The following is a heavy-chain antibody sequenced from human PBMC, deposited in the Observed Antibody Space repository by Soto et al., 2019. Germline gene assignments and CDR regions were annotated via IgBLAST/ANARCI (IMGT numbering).Heavy chain of an antibody. D-gene: IGHD3-22*01. V-gene: IGHV1-18*01. Sequence: ASVKVSCKASGYTFTSYGINWVRQAPGQGLEWLGWISAYDGYTNYAQIHQGRDYMTTDTSTKTAYKELRSLRSDDTAMYYCARGGFYDSSGARNYYYYGMDVWG. CDR2: ISAYDGYT. CDR3: ARGGFYDSSGARNYYYYGMDV. CDR1: GYTFTSYG. J-gene: IGHJ6*02.